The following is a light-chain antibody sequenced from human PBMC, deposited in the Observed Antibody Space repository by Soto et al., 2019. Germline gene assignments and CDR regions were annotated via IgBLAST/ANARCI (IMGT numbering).Light chain of an antibody. Sequence: DIQMTQSPSSLSASVGDRVTITCRASQDISRYLNWYQQKPGKAPKLLMHAASSLQSGVPSTFSDSASGTHFNLTISSLQPEDFATYYCQQSYSTPLTFGGGTKVDIK. J-gene: IGKJ4*01. CDR2: AAS. CDR1: QDISRY. V-gene: IGKV1-39*01. CDR3: QQSYSTPLT.